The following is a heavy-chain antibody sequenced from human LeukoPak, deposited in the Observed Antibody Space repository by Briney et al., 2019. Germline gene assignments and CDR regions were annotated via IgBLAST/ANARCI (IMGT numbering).Heavy chain of an antibody. Sequence: GGSLRLSCAASGFTFSSYSMNWVRQAPGKGLEWVSGISEGDGRTFYANSVKGRFTISRDNSKNTLFLQMNSLRAEDAAIYYCAKRIGAGNYYRGFDCWGQGTLVTVSS. CDR1: GFTFSSYS. CDR3: AKRIGAGNYYRGFDC. V-gene: IGHV3-23*01. CDR2: ISEGDGRT. D-gene: IGHD3-10*01. J-gene: IGHJ4*02.